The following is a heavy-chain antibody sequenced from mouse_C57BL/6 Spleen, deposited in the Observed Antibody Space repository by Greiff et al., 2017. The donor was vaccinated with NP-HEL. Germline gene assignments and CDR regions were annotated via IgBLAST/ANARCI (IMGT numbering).Heavy chain of an antibody. CDR1: GYTFTDYN. V-gene: IGHV1-22*01. CDR2: INPNNGGT. D-gene: IGHD2-4*01. CDR3: ARMYDYDGGAWFAY. J-gene: IGHJ3*01. Sequence: EVQLQQSGPELVKPGASVKMSCKASGYTFTDYNMHWVKQSHGKSLEWIGYINPNNGGTSYNQKFKGKATLTVNKSSSTAYMELRSLTSEDSAVYYCARMYDYDGGAWFAYWGQGTLVTVSA.